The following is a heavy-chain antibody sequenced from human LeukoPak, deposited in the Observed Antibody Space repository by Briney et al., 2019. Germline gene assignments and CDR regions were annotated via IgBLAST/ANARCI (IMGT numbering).Heavy chain of an antibody. CDR2: INPDGTST. D-gene: IGHD3-10*02. J-gene: IGHJ4*02. V-gene: IGHV3-74*01. Sequence: PGGSLRLSCAASGFTFSSSWMHWVRQAPGKGLVWVSRINPDGTSTSYADSVKGLFTISRDDAKNTLYLQMNSLRAEDTAVYYCVRMFSGPLDYWGQGTLVTVS. CDR3: VRMFSGPLDY. CDR1: GFTFSSSW.